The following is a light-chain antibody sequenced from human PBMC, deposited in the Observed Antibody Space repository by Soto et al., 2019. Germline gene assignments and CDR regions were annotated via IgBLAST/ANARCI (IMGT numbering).Light chain of an antibody. CDR1: QGISSA. CDR3: QQFNSYPWT. J-gene: IGKJ1*01. V-gene: IGKV1-13*02. CDR2: DAS. Sequence: AIQLTQSPSSLSASVGDRVTITCRASQGISSALAWYQQKPGKAPKVLIYDASSLESWVPSRFSGSGSGTDFTLTISSLQPEDFATYDCQQFNSYPWTFGQGTKVEIK.